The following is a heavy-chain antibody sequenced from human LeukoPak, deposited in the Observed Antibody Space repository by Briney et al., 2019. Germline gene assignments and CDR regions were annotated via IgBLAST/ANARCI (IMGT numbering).Heavy chain of an antibody. J-gene: IGHJ4*02. D-gene: IGHD6-6*01. V-gene: IGHV3-33*01. CDR3: ARGAMRIAAHPSHFDY. CDR1: GFTFSSYG. CDR2: IWYDGSNK. Sequence: GGSLRLSCAASGFTFSSYGMHWVRQAPGKGLEWVAVIWYDGSNKYYADSVKGRFTISRDNSKNTLYLQMNSLRAEDTAVYYCARGAMRIAAHPSHFDYWGQGTLVTVSS.